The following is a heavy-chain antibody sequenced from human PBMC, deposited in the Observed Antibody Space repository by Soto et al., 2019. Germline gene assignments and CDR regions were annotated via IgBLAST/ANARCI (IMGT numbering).Heavy chain of an antibody. CDR1: GFTFSYHW. V-gene: IGHV3-74*01. D-gene: IGHD3-22*01. J-gene: IGHJ3*02. Sequence: EVQLVESGGGLVQPGGSLRLSCAPAGFTFSYHWVHWVRQAPGKGLEWVSRTTVDGSSISYADSVEGRFTISRDIAKNTFYLQMSSLRVEDTAVYYCTTLSSAVGHYAFDIWGQGTMITVSS. CDR2: TTVDGSSI. CDR3: TTLSSAVGHYAFDI.